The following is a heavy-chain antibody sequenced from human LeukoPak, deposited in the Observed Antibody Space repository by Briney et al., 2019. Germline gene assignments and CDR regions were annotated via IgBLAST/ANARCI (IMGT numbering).Heavy chain of an antibody. CDR2: ISGSGGST. V-gene: IGHV3-23*01. D-gene: IGHD3-10*01. J-gene: IGHJ4*02. Sequence: GGSLRLSCAASGLTFSSYAMSWVRQAPGKGLEWVSAISGSGGSTYYADSVKGRFTTSRDNSKNTLYLQMNSLRAEDTAVYYCAKVFPWFGELSTFDYWGQGTLVTVSS. CDR1: GLTFSSYA. CDR3: AKVFPWFGELSTFDY.